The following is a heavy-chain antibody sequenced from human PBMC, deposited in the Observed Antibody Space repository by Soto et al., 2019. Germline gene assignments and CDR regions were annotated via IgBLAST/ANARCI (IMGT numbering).Heavy chain of an antibody. CDR3: ATFGVIGEPFDY. CDR2: IYYSGST. V-gene: IGHV4-30-4*01. D-gene: IGHD3-10*01. J-gene: IGHJ4*02. Sequence: QVQLQESGPGLVKPSQTLSLTCTVSGGSISSGDYYWSWIRQPPGKGLEWIGYIYYSGSTYYNPSLKSRLTLSLDTPSNHFSLRLSSLTAADTAVYYCATFGVIGEPFDYWGQGTLVTVSS. CDR1: GGSISSGDYY.